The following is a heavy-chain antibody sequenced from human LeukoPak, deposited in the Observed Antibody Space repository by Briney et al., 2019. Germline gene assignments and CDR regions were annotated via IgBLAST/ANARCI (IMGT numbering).Heavy chain of an antibody. J-gene: IGHJ3*02. V-gene: IGHV3-23*01. Sequence: GGSLRLSCAASGFTFSSYAMSWVRQAPGKGLEWVSAISGSGGSTYYADSVKGRFTISRDNSKNTLYLQMNSLRAEDTAVYYCARGANYYDSSGYPHDAFDIWGQGTMVTVSS. CDR1: GFTFSSYA. D-gene: IGHD3-22*01. CDR2: ISGSGGST. CDR3: ARGANYYDSSGYPHDAFDI.